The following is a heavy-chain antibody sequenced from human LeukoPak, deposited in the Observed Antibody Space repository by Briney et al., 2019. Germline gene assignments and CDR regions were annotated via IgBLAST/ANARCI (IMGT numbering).Heavy chain of an antibody. J-gene: IGHJ4*02. CDR3: AREGDYGDYFDY. Sequence: TGGSLRLSCAASGFTFSSYWMHWVRQAPGKGLVWVSRITNDGSSTSHADSVKGRFTISRDNAKNMLYLQMNSLRAEDTAVYYCAREGDYGDYFDYWGQGTLVTVSS. V-gene: IGHV3-74*01. CDR1: GFTFSSYW. CDR2: ITNDGSST. D-gene: IGHD4-17*01.